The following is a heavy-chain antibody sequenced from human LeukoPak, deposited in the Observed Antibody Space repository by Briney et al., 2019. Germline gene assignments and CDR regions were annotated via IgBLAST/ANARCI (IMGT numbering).Heavy chain of an antibody. CDR2: INHSGST. D-gene: IGHD2-2*01. J-gene: IGHJ5*02. CDR1: GGSISSYY. V-gene: IGHV4-34*01. CDR3: AAYQLILYWFDP. Sequence: SETLSLTCTVSGGSISSYYWSWIRQPPGKGLEWIGEINHSGSTNYNPSLKSRVTISVDTSKNQFSLKLSSVTAADTAVYYCAAYQLILYWFDPWGQGTLVTVSS.